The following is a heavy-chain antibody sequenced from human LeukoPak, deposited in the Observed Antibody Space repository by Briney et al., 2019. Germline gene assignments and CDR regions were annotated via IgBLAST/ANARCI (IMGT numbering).Heavy chain of an antibody. CDR3: AKNYDFWSGYYSPPDY. Sequence: GGSLRLSCAASGFTFSSYAMSWVRQAPGKGLEWVSAISGSGGSTYYADSVKGRFTISRDNSKNTLYLQMNGLRAEDTAVYYCAKNYDFWSGYYSPPDYWGQGTLVTVSS. CDR1: GFTFSSYA. D-gene: IGHD3-3*01. CDR2: ISGSGGST. J-gene: IGHJ4*02. V-gene: IGHV3-23*01.